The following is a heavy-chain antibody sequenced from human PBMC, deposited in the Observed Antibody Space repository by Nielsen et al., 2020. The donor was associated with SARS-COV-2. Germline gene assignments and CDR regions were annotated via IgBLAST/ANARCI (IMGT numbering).Heavy chain of an antibody. CDR3: ARETGDYTSSWFDF. V-gene: IGHV3-30*04. J-gene: IGHJ5*01. D-gene: IGHD4-17*01. CDR2: ISFEGRNK. Sequence: GGSLRLSCAASGFPFSTHAMHWVRQAPGKGLEWVAIISFEGRNKYVDSVKGRFTISRDNSKNTLYLQMNSLRADDSAVYFCARETGDYTSSWFDFWGQGTLVIVSS. CDR1: GFPFSTHA.